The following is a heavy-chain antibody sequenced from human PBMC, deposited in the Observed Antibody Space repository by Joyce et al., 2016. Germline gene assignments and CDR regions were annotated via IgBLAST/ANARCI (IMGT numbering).Heavy chain of an antibody. J-gene: IGHJ4*02. CDR3: AREEQAVLTPGYFDC. CDR2: ISNDGNNK. CDR1: RFTFSSYP. Sequence: QVQLVESGGGVVQPGRSLRRSWAASRFTFSSYPMHWVRQAPGKGLDWVALISNDGNNKYYADSVKGRFTISRDNSKNTLYLQMNSLSAEDTALYYCAREEQAVLTPGYFDCWGRGTLVTVSS. D-gene: IGHD2-15*01. V-gene: IGHV3-30*04.